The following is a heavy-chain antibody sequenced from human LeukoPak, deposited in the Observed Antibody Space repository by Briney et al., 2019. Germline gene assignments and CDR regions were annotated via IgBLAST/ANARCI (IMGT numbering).Heavy chain of an antibody. CDR2: INPSGGST. Sequence: GGSLRLSCAASGYTFTSYYMHWVRQAPGQGLEWMGIINPSGGSTSYAQKFQGRVTMTRDTSTSTVYVELSSLRSEDTAVYYCARRGYSYGYYFDYWGQGTLVTVSS. D-gene: IGHD5-18*01. J-gene: IGHJ4*02. CDR1: GYTFTSYY. V-gene: IGHV1-46*01. CDR3: ARRGYSYGYYFDY.